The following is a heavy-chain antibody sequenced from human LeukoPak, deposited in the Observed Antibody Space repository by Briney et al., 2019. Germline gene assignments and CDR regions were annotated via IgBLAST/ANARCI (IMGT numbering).Heavy chain of an antibody. V-gene: IGHV4-39*07. CDR1: DGSISSNSYY. CDR2: ISYSGRT. CDR3: ARVGEGYSYGYRFDY. J-gene: IGHJ4*02. D-gene: IGHD5-18*01. Sequence: SETLSLTCTVSDGSISSNSYYWGWIRQPPGKGLEWIGSISYSGRTYYNPSLESRVTISVDTSKNQFSLKLSSVTAADTAVYYCARVGEGYSYGYRFDYWGQGTLVTVSS.